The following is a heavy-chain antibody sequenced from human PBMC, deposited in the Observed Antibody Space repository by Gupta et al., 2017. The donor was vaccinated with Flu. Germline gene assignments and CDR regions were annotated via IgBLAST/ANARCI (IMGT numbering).Heavy chain of an antibody. D-gene: IGHD1-1*01. Sequence: EEILVESGGGLVQPGGSLRLSCAASGFSFRSYEMNWVRQAPGKGLEWLSYISSSSSSVYYADSVKGRFTISKDYAKKSLILQMSSLRAEDTAVYYCARTGEDGGAGSPPCFDLWGRGTLVTVSS. CDR2: ISSSSSSV. V-gene: IGHV3-48*03. CDR1: GFSFRSYE. J-gene: IGHJ2*01. CDR3: ARTGEDGGAGSPPCFDL.